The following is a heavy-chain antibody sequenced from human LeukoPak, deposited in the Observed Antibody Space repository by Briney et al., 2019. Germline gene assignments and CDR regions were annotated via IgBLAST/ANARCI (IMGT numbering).Heavy chain of an antibody. Sequence: GGSLRLSCAASGFTFSSYAMHWVRQAPGKGLEWVAVISYDGSNKYYADSVKGRFTISRDNSKNTLYLQMNSLRAEDTAVYYCAKNRPWSGYSYYFDYWGQGTLVTVSS. CDR2: ISYDGSNK. V-gene: IGHV3-30*18. D-gene: IGHD3-3*01. CDR1: GFTFSSYA. CDR3: AKNRPWSGYSYYFDY. J-gene: IGHJ4*02.